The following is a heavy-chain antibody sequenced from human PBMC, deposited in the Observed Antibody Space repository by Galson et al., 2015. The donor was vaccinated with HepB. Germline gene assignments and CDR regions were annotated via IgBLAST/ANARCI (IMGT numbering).Heavy chain of an antibody. Sequence: SLRLSCAASGFTFSSYSMNWVRQAPGKGLEWVSSISSSSSYIYYADSVKGRFTISRDNAKNSLYLQMNSLRAEDTAVYYCASLYTPTAREAGKIDYYYYGMDVWGQGTTVTVSS. CDR1: GFTFSSYS. D-gene: IGHD6-19*01. CDR3: ASLYTPTAREAGKIDYYYYGMDV. CDR2: ISSSSSYI. J-gene: IGHJ6*02. V-gene: IGHV3-21*01.